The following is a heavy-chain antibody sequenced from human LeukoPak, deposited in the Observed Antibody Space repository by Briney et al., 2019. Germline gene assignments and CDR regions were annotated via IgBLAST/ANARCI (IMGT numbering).Heavy chain of an antibody. J-gene: IGHJ4*02. CDR3: ARAIASYGDSAY. V-gene: IGHV3-48*04. CDR2: ISSTSTAI. Sequence: PGGSLRLSWAASGFKFGSFSMGWVRQAPGKGLEWLSYISSTSTAIYYADSLKGRFTISRDNAKNSLYLQMNSLRAEDTAVYYCARAIASYGDSAYWGQGTLVTVSS. D-gene: IGHD5-18*01. CDR1: GFKFGSFS.